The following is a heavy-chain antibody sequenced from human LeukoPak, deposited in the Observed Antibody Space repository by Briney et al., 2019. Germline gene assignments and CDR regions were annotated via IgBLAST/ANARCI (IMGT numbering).Heavy chain of an antibody. D-gene: IGHD6-13*01. J-gene: IGHJ4*02. CDR3: ARYNSSNWYVVDY. V-gene: IGHV4-59*01. CDR1: GSSISSYY. Sequence: PSETLSLTCTVSGSSISSYYWTWIRQPPGKGLEWIGYIYYSGSTNYNPSLKSRVTISVDTSKNQFSLNLSSVTAADTAVYYCARYNSSNWYVVDYWGQGTLVTVSS. CDR2: IYYSGST.